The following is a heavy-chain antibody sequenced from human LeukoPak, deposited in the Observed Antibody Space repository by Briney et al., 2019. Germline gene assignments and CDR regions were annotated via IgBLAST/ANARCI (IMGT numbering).Heavy chain of an antibody. J-gene: IGHJ4*02. Sequence: KPSETLSLTCTVSGDSVSSRGCYWAWIRQPPGKGLEWIGSNYYGGSTHYSPSLKSRVTISIDTSKNQFSLKLSSVTAADTAVYYCARRGDSHAIFDYWGQGILVTVSS. D-gene: IGHD5-18*01. CDR2: NYYGGST. CDR3: ARRGDSHAIFDY. V-gene: IGHV4-39*01. CDR1: GDSVSSRGCY.